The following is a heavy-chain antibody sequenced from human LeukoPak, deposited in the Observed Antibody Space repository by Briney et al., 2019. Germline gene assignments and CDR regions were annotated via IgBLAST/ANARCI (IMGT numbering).Heavy chain of an antibody. CDR2: ISGSGGST. J-gene: IGHJ4*02. V-gene: IGHV3-23*01. CDR1: GGTFSSYA. CDR3: AKVPLLLWFGELFFAL. D-gene: IGHD3-10*01. Sequence: PGGSLRLSCAASGGTFSSYAMSWVRQAPGKGLEWVSDISGSGGSTYYADSVRGRFTISRDNSKNTLYLQMNSLRADDTAVYYCAKVPLLLWFGELFFALWGQGTGLTVS.